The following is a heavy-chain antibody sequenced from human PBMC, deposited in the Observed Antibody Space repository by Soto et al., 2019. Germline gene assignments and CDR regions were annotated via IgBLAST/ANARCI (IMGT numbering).Heavy chain of an antibody. D-gene: IGHD3-3*01. V-gene: IGHV4-39*07. CDR2: VYYRGRS. CDR1: GGSVSNSNYY. J-gene: IGHJ4*02. Sequence: SETLSLTCTVSGGSVSNSNYYWGWIRQSPGKGLEWIGSVYYRGRSYSKSSVKSRVTISVDTSKNQFSLKLSSVTAADTAVYYCARVLNFWSGYYPTLFYFDYWGQGTLVTVSS. CDR3: ARVLNFWSGYYPTLFYFDY.